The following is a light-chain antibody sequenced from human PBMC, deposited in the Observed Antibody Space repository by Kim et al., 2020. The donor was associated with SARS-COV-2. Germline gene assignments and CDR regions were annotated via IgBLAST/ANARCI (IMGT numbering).Light chain of an antibody. V-gene: IGLV6-57*03. CDR1: GGSIANNY. J-gene: IGLJ3*02. Sequence: KTVPISCTRSGGSIANNYVQWYQQRPGSAPTTVIYEDNQRPSGVPDRFSGSIDSFSNSASLTISGLKTEDEADYYCQSYDSSNTWVFGGGTQLTVL. CDR3: QSYDSSNTWV. CDR2: EDN.